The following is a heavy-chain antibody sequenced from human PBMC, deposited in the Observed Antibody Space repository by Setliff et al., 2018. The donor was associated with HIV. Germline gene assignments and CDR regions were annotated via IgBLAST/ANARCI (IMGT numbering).Heavy chain of an antibody. CDR3: AREPDSIPYDY. Sequence: SETLSLTCSVSGGSISSGNYYWSWIRQSAGKGLEWIGSFYYSGNTYYNPSLKSRVTISVDASRNQFSLKLSSVTAADTAVYYCAREPDSIPYDYWGQGTLVTVSS. CDR1: GGSISSGNYY. D-gene: IGHD4-4*01. CDR2: FYYSGNT. V-gene: IGHV4-39*07. J-gene: IGHJ4*02.